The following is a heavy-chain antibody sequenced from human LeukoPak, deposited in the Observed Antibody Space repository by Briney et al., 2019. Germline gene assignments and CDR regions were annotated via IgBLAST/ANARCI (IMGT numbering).Heavy chain of an antibody. CDR1: GGSMSSYY. V-gene: IGHV4-59*01. D-gene: IGHD3-22*01. J-gene: IGHJ4*02. CDR3: AGLIDRDTSGYPYFDT. Sequence: SETLSLTCNVSGGSMSSYYWSWIRQPPGKGLEGMGYIYYSGSTDYNPSLKSRVTISVDTSKNLFSLKLSSVTAADTAVYYCAGLIDRDTSGYPYFDTWGQGILVTVSS. CDR2: IYYSGST.